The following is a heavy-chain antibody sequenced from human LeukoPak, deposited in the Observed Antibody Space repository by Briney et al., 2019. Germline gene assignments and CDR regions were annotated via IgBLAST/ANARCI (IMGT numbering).Heavy chain of an antibody. CDR2: INPTSGYT. Sequence: PGGSLRLSCAPSGFRFRGYEMNWVRQAPGKGLEGRSYINPTSGYTPYADSVRGRLTISRDNAKNSLYLHINTLSAEDTAVYYCARNAYGAQTPLDVWGQGTTVTVSS. CDR1: GFRFRGYE. D-gene: IGHD4-17*01. V-gene: IGHV3-11*03. J-gene: IGHJ6*02. CDR3: ARNAYGAQTPLDV.